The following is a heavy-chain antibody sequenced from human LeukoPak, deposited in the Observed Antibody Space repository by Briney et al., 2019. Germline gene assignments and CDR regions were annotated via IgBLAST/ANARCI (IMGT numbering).Heavy chain of an antibody. CDR3: ARTTEEYYGSGKSRKYYSYYYYMDV. Sequence: PSETLSLTCTVSGYSISSGYYWGWIRQPPGKGLEWIGSIYHSGSTYYNPSLKSRVTISVDTSKNHFSLKLSSVTAADTAVYYCARTTEEYYGSGKSRKYYSYYYYMDVWGKGTTVTVSS. V-gene: IGHV4-38-2*02. CDR2: IYHSGST. D-gene: IGHD3-10*01. CDR1: GYSISSGYY. J-gene: IGHJ6*03.